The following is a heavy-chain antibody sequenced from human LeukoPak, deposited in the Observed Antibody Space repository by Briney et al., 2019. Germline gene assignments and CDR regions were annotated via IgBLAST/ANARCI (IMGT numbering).Heavy chain of an antibody. CDR2: IYTSGST. CDR3: ARVPKGFWSGNYYYYMDV. J-gene: IGHJ6*03. CDR1: GGSISSYY. Sequence: PSETLSLTCTVSGGSISSYYWSWIRQPAGKGLEWIGRIYTSGSTNYNPSLKSRVTMSVDTSKNQFSLKLSSVTAADTAVYYCARVPKGFWSGNYYYYMDVWGKGTTVTVSS. D-gene: IGHD3-3*01. V-gene: IGHV4-4*07.